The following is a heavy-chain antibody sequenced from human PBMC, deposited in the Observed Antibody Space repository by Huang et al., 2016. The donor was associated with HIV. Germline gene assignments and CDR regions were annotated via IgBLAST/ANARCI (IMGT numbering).Heavy chain of an antibody. D-gene: IGHD3-10*01. CDR1: GFIFNIYS. Sequence: EVQLVESGGDLVQPGGSLRLSCAASGFIFNIYSMNWFRQAPGKGLEWVSYIISGSTTIYYADSVKGRFTISRDNAKNSLYLQMNSLRAEDTAVYYCARDGLRGRLMTRSLDYRGQGTLVTVSS. V-gene: IGHV3-48*01. CDR2: IISGSTTI. CDR3: ARDGLRGRLMTRSLDY. J-gene: IGHJ4*02.